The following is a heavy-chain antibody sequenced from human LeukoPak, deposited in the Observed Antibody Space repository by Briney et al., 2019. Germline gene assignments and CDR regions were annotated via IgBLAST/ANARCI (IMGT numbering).Heavy chain of an antibody. Sequence: GGSLRLSCATSGFAFSTQGMHWVRQAPGKGLEWVAAIWHDGNNKYYVDSVKGRFTISRDNSKNTLYLQMNSLRAEDTAVYYCARISRAVAGTGFDYWGQGTLVTVSS. CDR1: GFAFSTQG. D-gene: IGHD6-19*01. CDR2: IWHDGNNK. V-gene: IGHV3-33*01. CDR3: ARISRAVAGTGFDY. J-gene: IGHJ4*02.